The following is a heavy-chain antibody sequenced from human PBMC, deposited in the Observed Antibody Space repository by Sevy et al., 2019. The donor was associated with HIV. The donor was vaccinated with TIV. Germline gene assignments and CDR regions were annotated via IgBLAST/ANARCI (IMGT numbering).Heavy chain of an antibody. V-gene: IGHV4-34*01. CDR2: IHHTGTT. Sequence: SETLSLTCAVYGGSFSGYFWTWIRQLTGKGLEWIGEIHHTGTTNYNPSLKSRVTISIDTSKNHFSLSLSSVTAADAAVYYCARGDLYAGSSSGWRIDYWGQGTLVTVSS. J-gene: IGHJ4*02. D-gene: IGHD6-19*01. CDR3: ARGDLYAGSSSGWRIDY. CDR1: GGSFSGYF.